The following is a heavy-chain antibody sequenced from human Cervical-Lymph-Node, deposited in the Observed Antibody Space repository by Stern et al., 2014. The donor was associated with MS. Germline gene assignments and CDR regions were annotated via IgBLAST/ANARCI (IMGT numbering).Heavy chain of an antibody. D-gene: IGHD1-26*01. V-gene: IGHV4-39*01. CDR1: GGSISSSSYF. Sequence: QVQLQESGPGLVKPSETLSLTCTVSGGSISSSSYFWGWIRQPPGKGLEWIGSIVYGGTPYDNPSLKSQVTTSVDTSKNQFPLRLSSVTAADTAVYYCASLKARWELLPDYFDFWGQGTLVAVSS. J-gene: IGHJ4*02. CDR3: ASLKARWELLPDYFDF. CDR2: IVYGGTP.